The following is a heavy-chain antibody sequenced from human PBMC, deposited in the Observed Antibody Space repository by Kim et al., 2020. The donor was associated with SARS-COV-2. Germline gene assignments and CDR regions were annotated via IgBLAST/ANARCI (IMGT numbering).Heavy chain of an antibody. V-gene: IGHV3-30*18. CDR1: GFTFSSYG. CDR2: ISYDGSNK. D-gene: IGHD3-10*01. Sequence: GGSLRLSCAASGFTFSSYGMHWVRQAPGKGLEWVAVISYDGSNKYYADSVKGRFTISRDNSKNTLYLQMNSLRAEDTAVYYCAKDPVLLWFGELLPGPGGMDVWGQGTTVTVSS. CDR3: AKDPVLLWFGELLPGPGGMDV. J-gene: IGHJ6*02.